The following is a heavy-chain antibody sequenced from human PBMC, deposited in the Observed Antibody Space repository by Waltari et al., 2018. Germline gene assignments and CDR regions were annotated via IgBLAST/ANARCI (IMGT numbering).Heavy chain of an antibody. CDR2: INPNSGGT. J-gene: IGHJ1*01. CDR3: ARVYCSSTSCRTEYFQH. V-gene: IGHV1-2*02. Sequence: QVQLVQSGAEVKKPGASVKVSCKASGYTFTGYYMHGVRQAPGQGLEWMGWINPNSGGTNYAQKFQGRVTMTRDTSISTAYMELSRLRSDDTAVYYCARVYCSSTSCRTEYFQHWGQGTLVTVSS. D-gene: IGHD2-2*01. CDR1: GYTFTGYY.